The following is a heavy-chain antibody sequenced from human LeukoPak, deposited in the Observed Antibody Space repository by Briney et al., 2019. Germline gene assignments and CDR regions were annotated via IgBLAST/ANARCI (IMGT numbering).Heavy chain of an antibody. D-gene: IGHD6-13*01. J-gene: IGHJ5*02. CDR1: GYTFTGYY. V-gene: IGHV1-2*02. CDR2: INPNSGGT. Sequence: ASVKVSCKASGYTFTGYYMYWVRQAPGQGLEWMGWINPNSGGTKYAQKFQGRVTMTRDTSISTAYMELTRLRSDDTAVYDCAREGLAANDINWFDPWGQGTLVTVSS. CDR3: AREGLAANDINWFDP.